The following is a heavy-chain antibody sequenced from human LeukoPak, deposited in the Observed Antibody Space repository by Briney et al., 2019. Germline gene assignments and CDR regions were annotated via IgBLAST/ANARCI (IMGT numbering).Heavy chain of an antibody. V-gene: IGHV1-2*02. D-gene: IGHD2-15*01. J-gene: IGHJ5*02. CDR3: ARDRGVAATSRRWFDP. CDR2: INPNSGGT. Sequence: ASVKVSCKASGYTFTGYYMHWVRQAPGQGLEWMGWINPNSGGTNYAQKFQGRVTMTRDTSISTAYMELSRLRSDGTAVYYCARDRGVAATSRRWFDPWGQGTLVTVSS. CDR1: GYTFTGYY.